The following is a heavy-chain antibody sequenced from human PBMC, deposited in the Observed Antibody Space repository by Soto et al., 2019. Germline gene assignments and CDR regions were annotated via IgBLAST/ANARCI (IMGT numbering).Heavy chain of an antibody. V-gene: IGHV3-23*01. Sequence: WGSLRLSCVGSGFTFGNYAMSWVRQAPGKGLEWVSSITGIDGRIYYADSVKGRFTISRDNPKNTLYLQMNNLRAEDTAMFYCAKDRGPYCSGGICYPPSWYDPWGQGTQVTVSS. CDR2: ITGIDGRI. CDR3: AKDRGPYCSGGICYPPSWYDP. D-gene: IGHD2-15*01. J-gene: IGHJ5*02. CDR1: GFTFGNYA.